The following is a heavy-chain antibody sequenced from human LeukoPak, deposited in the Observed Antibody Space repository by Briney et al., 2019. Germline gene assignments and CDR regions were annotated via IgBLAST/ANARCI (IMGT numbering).Heavy chain of an antibody. CDR1: GFTFSDYY. D-gene: IGHD3-22*01. CDR2: ISSSGSTI. J-gene: IGHJ4*02. Sequence: GGSLRLSCAASGFTFSDYYMSWIRQAPGKGLEWVSYISSSGSTIYYADSVKGRFTISRDNAKNSLYLQMNSLRAEDTAVYYCARGGSYYDSSAYYYGPVYYWGQGTLVTVSS. V-gene: IGHV3-11*01. CDR3: ARGGSYYDSSAYYYGPVYY.